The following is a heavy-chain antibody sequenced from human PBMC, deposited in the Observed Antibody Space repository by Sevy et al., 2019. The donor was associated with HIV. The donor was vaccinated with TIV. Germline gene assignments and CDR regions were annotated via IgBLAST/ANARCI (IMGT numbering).Heavy chain of an antibody. CDR2: ISWNSGSI. V-gene: IGHV3-9*01. CDR3: AKDMGGYRGYDSQRRDYYYYGMDV. D-gene: IGHD5-12*01. Sequence: GGSLRLSCAASGFTFDDYAMHWVRQAPGKGLEWVSGISWNSGSIGYADSVKGRFTISRDNAKNSLYLQMNSLRAEDTALYYCAKDMGGYRGYDSQRRDYYYYGMDVWGQGTTVTVSS. CDR1: GFTFDDYA. J-gene: IGHJ6*02.